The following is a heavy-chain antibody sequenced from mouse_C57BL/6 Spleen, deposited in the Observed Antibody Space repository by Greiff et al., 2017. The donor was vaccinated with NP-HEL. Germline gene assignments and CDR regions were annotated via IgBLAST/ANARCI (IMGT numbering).Heavy chain of an antibody. V-gene: IGHV1-80*01. D-gene: IGHD1-1*01. CDR3: ARFITTVVDYYAMDY. Sequence: QVQLKQSGAELVKPGASVKISCEASGYAFSSYWMNWVKQRPGKGLEWIGQIYPGDGDTNYNGKFKGKATLTADKSSSTAYMQLSSLTSEDSAVYFCARFITTVVDYYAMDYWGQGTSVTVSS. CDR1: GYAFSSYW. CDR2: IYPGDGDT. J-gene: IGHJ4*01.